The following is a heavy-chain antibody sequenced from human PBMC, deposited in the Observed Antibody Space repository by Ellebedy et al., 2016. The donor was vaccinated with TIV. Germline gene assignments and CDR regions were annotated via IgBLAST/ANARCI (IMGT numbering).Heavy chain of an antibody. J-gene: IGHJ3*01. CDR2: IYHSGNI. CDR1: GGPINSSNW. D-gene: IGHD3-16*02. Sequence: MPSETLSLTCTVSGGPINSSNWWSWVRQPPGKGLEWIGDIYHSGNINHNPSLKSRVTLSVDKSKNQFSLMLTSVTAADTAVYYCARVSHDYVWGSFRYGAFDFWGQGTIVTVSS. V-gene: IGHV4-4*02. CDR3: ARVSHDYVWGSFRYGAFDF.